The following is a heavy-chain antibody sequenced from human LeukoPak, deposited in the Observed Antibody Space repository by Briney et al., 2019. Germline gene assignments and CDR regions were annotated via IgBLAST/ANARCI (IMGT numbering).Heavy chain of an antibody. V-gene: IGHV4-34*01. CDR3: ARGSNYYGLGY. D-gene: IGHD3-10*01. CDR2: INHSGST. Sequence: SETLSLTCAVYGGSFSGYHWSWIRQPPGKGLEWIGEINHSGSTNYDPSLKSRVTISVDTSKNQFSLKLSSVTAADTAVYYCARGSNYYGLGYWGQGTLVTVSS. J-gene: IGHJ4*02. CDR1: GGSFSGYH.